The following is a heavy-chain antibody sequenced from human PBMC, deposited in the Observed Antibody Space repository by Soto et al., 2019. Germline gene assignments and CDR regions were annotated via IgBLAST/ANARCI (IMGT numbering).Heavy chain of an antibody. CDR1: GGSISSYY. Sequence: PSETLSLTCTVSGGSISSYYWSWIRQPPGKGLEWIGYIYYSGSTNYNPSLKSRVTISVDTSKNQFSLKLSSVTAADTAVYYCARDLFPHCSSTSCHGATWFDPWGQGTLVTVSS. D-gene: IGHD2-2*01. V-gene: IGHV4-59*12. CDR2: IYYSGST. CDR3: ARDLFPHCSSTSCHGATWFDP. J-gene: IGHJ5*02.